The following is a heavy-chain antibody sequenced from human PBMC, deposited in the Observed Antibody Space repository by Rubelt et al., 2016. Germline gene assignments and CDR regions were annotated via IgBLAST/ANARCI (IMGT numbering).Heavy chain of an antibody. CDR3: ARGLAVAGTNSYYYYYGMDV. CDR2: IYYSGTI. J-gene: IGHJ6*02. V-gene: IGHV4-39*01. D-gene: IGHD6-19*01. Sequence: GKGLEWIGSIYYSGTISYNPSLKSRVTISVDTSKNQFSLKLSSVTAADTAVYYCARGLAVAGTNSYYYYYGMDVWGQGTTVTVSS.